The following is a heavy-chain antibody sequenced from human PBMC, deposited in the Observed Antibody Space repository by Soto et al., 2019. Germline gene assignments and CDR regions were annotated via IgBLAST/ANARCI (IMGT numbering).Heavy chain of an antibody. CDR2: IFSRFFTGSDNT. Sequence: GGSLXLSCSASGFAFSDYTMGCVRLTPGKGLEWVSTIFSRFFTGSDNTAYADSVTGRFTISRDNAKNSLYLQMNSLRDEDTAVYYCAGGGYYYDSSGYYTRGQLDYWGQGTLVTVSS. J-gene: IGHJ4*02. CDR1: GFAFSDYT. D-gene: IGHD3-22*01. V-gene: IGHV3-23*01. CDR3: AGGGYYYDSSGYYTRGQLDY.